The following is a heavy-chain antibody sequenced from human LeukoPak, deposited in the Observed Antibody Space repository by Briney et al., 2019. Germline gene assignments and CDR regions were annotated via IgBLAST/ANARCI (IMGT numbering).Heavy chain of an antibody. J-gene: IGHJ4*02. CDR1: GSTFSNYW. CDR2: INTDGSIT. V-gene: IGHV3-74*01. CDR3: ARGAADYYFDY. Sequence: GESLRLSCAASGSTFSNYWIHWVRQAPGKGLVWVSRINTDGSITNYADSVKGRFTISRDNSKNTLYLQMNSLRAEDTAVYYCARGAADYYFDYWGQGTLVTVSS. D-gene: IGHD2-15*01.